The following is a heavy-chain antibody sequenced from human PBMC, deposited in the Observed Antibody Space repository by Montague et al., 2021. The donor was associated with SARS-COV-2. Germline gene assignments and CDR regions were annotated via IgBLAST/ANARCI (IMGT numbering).Heavy chain of an antibody. V-gene: IGHV4-34*01. Sequence: SETLSLTCAVYGGSFSTYSWNWIRQPPGKGLEWIWEIHHGGSTNYNPSLKRRVTISADTSKNQFSLNLTSVAAADTAVYYCARLGDGVVPSPILGVGPYYAYYYMDVWGKGTTVTVSS. CDR2: IHHGGST. D-gene: IGHD3-10*01. CDR3: ARLGDGVVPSPILGVGPYYAYYYMDV. J-gene: IGHJ6*03. CDR1: GGSFSTYS.